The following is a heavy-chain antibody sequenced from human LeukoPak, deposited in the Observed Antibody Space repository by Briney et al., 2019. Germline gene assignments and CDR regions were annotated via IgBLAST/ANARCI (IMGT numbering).Heavy chain of an antibody. CDR3: ARDPRPSYCGGDCPYYYGMDV. CDR1: GYTFTGYY. V-gene: IGHV1-2*02. D-gene: IGHD2-21*02. J-gene: IGHJ6*02. CDR2: INPNRGGT. Sequence: ASVKVSCKASGYTFTGYYMHWVRQAPGQGLEWMGWINPNRGGTNYAQKFEGRVTMTRDTSISTAYMELSRLRSDDTAVYYCARDPRPSYCGGDCPYYYGMDVWGQGTTVTVSS.